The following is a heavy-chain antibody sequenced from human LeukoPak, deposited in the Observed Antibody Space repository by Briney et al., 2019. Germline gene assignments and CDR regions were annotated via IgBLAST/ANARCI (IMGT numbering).Heavy chain of an antibody. Sequence: GGSLRLSCAASGFTFSSYAMHWVRQAPGKGLEWVAVISYDGSNKYYADSVKGRFTISRDNSKNTLYLQMNSLRAEDTAVYYCATSTHRAPFDYWGQGTLVTVSS. CDR2: ISYDGSNK. J-gene: IGHJ4*02. CDR1: GFTFSSYA. V-gene: IGHV3-30*04. D-gene: IGHD5/OR15-5a*01. CDR3: ATSTHRAPFDY.